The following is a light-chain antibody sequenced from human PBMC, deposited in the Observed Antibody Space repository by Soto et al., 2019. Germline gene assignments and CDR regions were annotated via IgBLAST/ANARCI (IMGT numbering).Light chain of an antibody. CDR3: SSSTRDSALV. V-gene: IGLV2-14*01. Sequence: QSALTQPASVSACPGQSIIISCTGGTSDIGTYDYVSWYRQPPGKAPQLMIYEVTNRPSGVSDRFSGSKSGSTASLTISKLQAEDEAIYYCSSSTRDSALVFGPGTKVTVL. CDR1: TSDIGTYDY. CDR2: EVT. J-gene: IGLJ1*01.